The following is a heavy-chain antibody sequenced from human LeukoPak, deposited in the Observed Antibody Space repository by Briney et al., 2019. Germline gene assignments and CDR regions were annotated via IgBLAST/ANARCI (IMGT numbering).Heavy chain of an antibody. CDR3: AGDLVFAKGGSIVASLDY. D-gene: IGHD3-16*02. Sequence: ASLKLSCKASGYTFTSYGISWVRQAPGQGLEWVGCISVYYSERNYAHKLQGRVTITTDNSTNKPYMQMRSPMAAATAVYYCAGDLVFAKGGSIVASLDYWGQGTLVTVSS. CDR2: ISVYYSER. CDR1: GYTFTSYG. V-gene: IGHV1-18*01. J-gene: IGHJ4*02.